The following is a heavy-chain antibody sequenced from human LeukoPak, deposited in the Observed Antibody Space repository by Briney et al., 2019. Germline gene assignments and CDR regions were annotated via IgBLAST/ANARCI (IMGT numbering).Heavy chain of an antibody. J-gene: IGHJ3*01. V-gene: IGHV3-23*01. CDR1: GFTFNNYA. Sequence: PGGSLRLSCAASGFTFNNYAVMWVRQAQGQGLEWVSAITGGGRTYYADSVKGRFTISRDNSKNTLYLQMNRLRAEDTARYFCARDPSGDYIGAFDFLGQGTVVTVSS. D-gene: IGHD4-17*01. CDR2: ITGGGRT. CDR3: ARDPSGDYIGAFDF.